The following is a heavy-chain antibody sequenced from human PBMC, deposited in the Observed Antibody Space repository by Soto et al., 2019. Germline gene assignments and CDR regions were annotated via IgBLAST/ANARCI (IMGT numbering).Heavy chain of an antibody. CDR2: IYYSGST. CDR1: GGSISSYY. Sequence: QVQLQESGPGLVKPSETLSLTCTVSGGSISSYYWSWIRQPPGKGLEWIGYIYYSGSTNYNPSLKSRVTISVDTSKNQFSLKLSSVTAADTAVYYCARDVRRRGFDLWGRGTLVTVSS. J-gene: IGHJ2*01. V-gene: IGHV4-59*01. D-gene: IGHD4-17*01. CDR3: ARDVRRRGFDL.